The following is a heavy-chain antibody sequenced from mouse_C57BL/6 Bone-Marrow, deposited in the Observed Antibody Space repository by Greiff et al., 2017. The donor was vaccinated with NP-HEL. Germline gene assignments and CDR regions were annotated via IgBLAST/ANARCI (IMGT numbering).Heavy chain of an antibody. CDR1: DSEVFPIAY. CDR3: ARAYGSSYALRY. J-gene: IGHJ4*01. V-gene: IGHV15-2*01. CDR2: ILPSIGRT. Sequence: VQLQESGSELRSPGSSVKLSCKDFDSEVFPIAYMSWVRQKPGHGFEWIGGILPSIGRTIYGEKFEDKATLDADTLSNTAYLELNSLTSEDSAIYYCARAYGSSYALRYWGQGTSVTVSS. D-gene: IGHD1-1*01.